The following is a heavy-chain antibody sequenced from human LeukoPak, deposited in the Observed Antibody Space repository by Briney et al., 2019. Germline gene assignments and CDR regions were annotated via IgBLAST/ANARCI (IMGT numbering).Heavy chain of an antibody. D-gene: IGHD3-16*01. CDR3: AIHGTNAYSTVDY. CDR1: GYSFSNYW. J-gene: IGHJ4*02. CDR2: ISPDDSQI. V-gene: IGHV5-51*01. Sequence: GESLKISCKGSGYSFSNYWIAWVRQMPGKGLEWMGIISPDDSQIRYSPSFQGQVTISADKSISTAYLQWSSLKSSDTAMYYCAIHGTNAYSTVDYWGRGTLVTVSS.